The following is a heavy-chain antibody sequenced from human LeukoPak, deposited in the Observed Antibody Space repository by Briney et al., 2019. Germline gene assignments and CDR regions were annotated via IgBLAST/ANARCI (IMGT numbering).Heavy chain of an antibody. CDR2: ISYDGSNK. J-gene: IGHJ4*02. D-gene: IGHD3-22*01. Sequence: PGGSLRLSCAASGFTFSSYAMHWVRQAPGKGLEWVAVISYDGSNKYYADSVKGRFTISRDNSKNTLYLQMNSLRAEDTAVYYCARDGYYYDSSGYYGYFDYWGQGTLVTVSS. CDR1: GFTFSSYA. CDR3: ARDGYYYDSSGYYGYFDY. V-gene: IGHV3-30*04.